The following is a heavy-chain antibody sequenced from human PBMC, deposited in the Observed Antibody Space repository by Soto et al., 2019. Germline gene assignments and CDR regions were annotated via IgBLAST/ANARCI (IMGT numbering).Heavy chain of an antibody. CDR3: ARRYGYSFDY. Sequence: QVQLQESGPGLVKPSETLSLTCTVSGGSISSYYWSWIRQPPGKGLEWIGYIYYSGSTNYNPSLTGRVTISVDTSKNQFSLKLSSVTAADTAVYYCARRYGYSFDYWGQGTLVTVSS. V-gene: IGHV4-59*08. CDR2: IYYSGST. CDR1: GGSISSYY. J-gene: IGHJ4*02. D-gene: IGHD1-1*01.